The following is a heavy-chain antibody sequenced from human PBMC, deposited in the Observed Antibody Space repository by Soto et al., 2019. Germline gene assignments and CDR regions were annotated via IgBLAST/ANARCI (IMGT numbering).Heavy chain of an antibody. D-gene: IGHD6-13*01. CDR2: SYSSGST. CDR3: ARGDSTTHGDSFDI. V-gene: IGHV4-59*01. CDR1: GGAISFYN. J-gene: IGHJ3*02. Sequence: KTSETLSLTCTVSGGAISFYNWNWIRQSPGKGLEWIGYSYSSGSTNYNPSLKSRVTISVDTPKNQSSLQLTYVTAADTAVYYCARGDSTTHGDSFDIWGQGTMVTVSS.